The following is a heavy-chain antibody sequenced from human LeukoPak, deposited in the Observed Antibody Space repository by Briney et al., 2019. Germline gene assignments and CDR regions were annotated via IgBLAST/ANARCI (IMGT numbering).Heavy chain of an antibody. CDR1: GFTFRNYG. J-gene: IGHJ4*02. D-gene: IGHD2-2*02. Sequence: GRSLRLSCAASGFTFRNYGMHWVRQAPGKGLEWVANIWYDGSKNYYADSVKGRFTISRDNFNNMLHLQMNSLRAEDTALYYCARAPYTTGRSFYFDSWGQGTLVTVSS. CDR3: ARAPYTTGRSFYFDS. CDR2: IWYDGSKN. V-gene: IGHV3-33*01.